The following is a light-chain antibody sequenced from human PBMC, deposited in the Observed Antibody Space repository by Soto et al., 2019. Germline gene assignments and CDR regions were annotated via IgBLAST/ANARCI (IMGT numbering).Light chain of an antibody. V-gene: IGKV1-5*01. CDR2: DAS. CDR3: QQYNSYSL. CDR1: QSISSW. J-gene: IGKJ1*01. Sequence: DIHMTQSPSTLSGSGGDRVTITCRASQSISSWLAWYQQKPGKAPKLLIYDASSLESGVPSRFSGSGSGTEFTLTISSLQPDDFATYYCQQYNSYSLFGQGTKVDIK.